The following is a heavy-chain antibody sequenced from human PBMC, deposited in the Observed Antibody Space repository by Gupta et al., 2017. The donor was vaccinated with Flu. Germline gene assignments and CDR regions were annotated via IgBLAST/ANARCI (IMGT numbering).Heavy chain of an antibody. CDR1: GFSLSNARMG. V-gene: IGHV2-26*01. J-gene: IGHJ6*03. D-gene: IGHD2-2*01. Sequence: QVTLKESGPVLVKPTETLTLTCTVSGFSLSNARMGVSWIRQPPGKALEWLAHIFSNDEKSYSTSLKSRLTISKDTSKSQVVLTMTNMDPVDTATYYCARVVVVPAAIRYYYYYMDVWGKGTTVTVSS. CDR2: IFSNDEK. CDR3: ARVVVVPAAIRYYYYYMDV.